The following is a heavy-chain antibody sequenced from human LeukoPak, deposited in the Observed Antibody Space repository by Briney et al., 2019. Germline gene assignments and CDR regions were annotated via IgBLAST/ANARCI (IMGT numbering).Heavy chain of an antibody. Sequence: GGSLRLSCTASGFTFGDYAMSWFRQAPGKGLEWVGFIRSKAYGGTTEYAASVKGRFTISRDDSKSIAYLQMNSLKTEDTAVYYCQTYYGFWSGYLDFDYWGQGALVTVSS. CDR3: QTYYGFWSGYLDFDY. J-gene: IGHJ4*02. CDR2: IRSKAYGGTT. CDR1: GFTFGDYA. V-gene: IGHV3-49*03. D-gene: IGHD3-3*01.